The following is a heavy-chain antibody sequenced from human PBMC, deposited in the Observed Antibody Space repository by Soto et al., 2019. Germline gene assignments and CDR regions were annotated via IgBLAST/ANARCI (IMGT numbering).Heavy chain of an antibody. D-gene: IGHD6-19*01. CDR2: ISPSGGST. V-gene: IGHV1-46*01. Sequence: GASVKVSCKASGYTFSDYYMHWVRQAPGQGLEWMGIISPSGGSTYAQKFQGRVTVTRDTSTSTVYMELSSLRSEDTAVYYCARDGSSVWLTWFVPWGQGTLVTVSS. CDR1: GYTFSDYY. J-gene: IGHJ5*02. CDR3: ARDGSSVWLTWFVP.